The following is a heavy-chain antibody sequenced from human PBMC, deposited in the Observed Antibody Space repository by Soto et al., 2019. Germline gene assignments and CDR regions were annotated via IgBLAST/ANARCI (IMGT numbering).Heavy chain of an antibody. CDR3: AGVGGYYDSSGYSVDF. Sequence: PSETLSLTCTVSGGSISSYYWSWIRQPPGKGLEWIGYISYSGSTNYNPSLKSRVTISVDTSKNQLSLKLSSVTAADTAVYYCAGVGGYYDSSGYSVDFWGQGPLVTVSS. CDR2: ISYSGST. D-gene: IGHD3-22*01. CDR1: GGSISSYY. V-gene: IGHV4-59*01. J-gene: IGHJ4*02.